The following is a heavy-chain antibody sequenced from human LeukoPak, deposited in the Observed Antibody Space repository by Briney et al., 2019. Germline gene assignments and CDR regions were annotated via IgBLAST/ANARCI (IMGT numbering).Heavy chain of an antibody. J-gene: IGHJ4*02. Sequence: GESLNISCKGSGYNFTSYWIAWVRQMPGRGLEWMGIIYPGDPDTRYSPSFQGQVIISADKSISTAYLQWSSLKASDTAIYYCATYSDTFYFDCWGQGTLVTVSS. CDR2: IYPGDPDT. V-gene: IGHV5-51*01. D-gene: IGHD3-16*01. CDR1: GYNFTSYW. CDR3: ATYSDTFYFDC.